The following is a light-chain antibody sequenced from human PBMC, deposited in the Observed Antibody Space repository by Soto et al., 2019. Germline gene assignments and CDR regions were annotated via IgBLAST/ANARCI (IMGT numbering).Light chain of an antibody. Sequence: QSALTQPPSASRSPGQSVTISCTGTSSDVGGYNLVSWYQQHPGEAPKLMISEVNERPSGVPDRFSGAKSGNTASLTVSGLRTEDEAYYYCSSYAGSNTFVFGTGTKLTVL. V-gene: IGLV2-8*01. J-gene: IGLJ1*01. CDR3: SSYAGSNTFV. CDR2: EVN. CDR1: SSDVGGYNL.